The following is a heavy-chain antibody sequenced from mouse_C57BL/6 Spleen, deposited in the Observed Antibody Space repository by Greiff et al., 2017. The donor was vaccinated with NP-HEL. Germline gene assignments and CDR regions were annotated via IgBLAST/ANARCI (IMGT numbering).Heavy chain of an antibody. CDR3: TTGNLYAIDY. CDR2: IDPENGDT. V-gene: IGHV14-4*01. J-gene: IGHJ4*01. CDR1: GFNIKDDY. D-gene: IGHD2-1*01. Sequence: DVKLQESGAELVRPGASVKLSCTASGFNIKDDYMHWVKQRPEQGLEWIGWIDPENGDTEYASKFQGKATITADTSSNTAYLQLSSLTSEDTAVYYCTTGNLYAIDYWGQGTSVTVSS.